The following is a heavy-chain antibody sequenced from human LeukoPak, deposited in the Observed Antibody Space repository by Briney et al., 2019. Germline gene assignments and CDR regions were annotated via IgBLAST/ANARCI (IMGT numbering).Heavy chain of an antibody. V-gene: IGHV3-48*03. CDR2: ISSSGSTI. J-gene: IGHJ4*02. CDR3: ARVRGVVMGSIDY. Sequence: PGGSLRLSCAASGFTFSSYEMNWVRQAPGKGLEWVSYISSSGSTIYYADSVKGRFTISRDNSKNTLYLQMNSLRAEDAAVYYCARVRGVVMGSIDYWGQGTLVTVSS. D-gene: IGHD4-23*01. CDR1: GFTFSSYE.